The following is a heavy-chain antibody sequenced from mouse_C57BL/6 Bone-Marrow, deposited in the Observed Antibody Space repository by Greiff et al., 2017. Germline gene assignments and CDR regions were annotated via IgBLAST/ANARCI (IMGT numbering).Heavy chain of an antibody. Sequence: DVKLVESGGDLVKPGGSLKLSCAASGFTFSSYGMSWVRQTPDKRLEWVATISSGGSYTYYPDSVKGRFTISRDNAKNTLYLQMSSLKSEDTAMYYCARPFYYGSSYDWYFDVWGTGTTVTVSS. CDR2: ISSGGSYT. V-gene: IGHV5-6*02. D-gene: IGHD1-1*01. CDR3: ARPFYYGSSYDWYFDV. CDR1: GFTFSSYG. J-gene: IGHJ1*03.